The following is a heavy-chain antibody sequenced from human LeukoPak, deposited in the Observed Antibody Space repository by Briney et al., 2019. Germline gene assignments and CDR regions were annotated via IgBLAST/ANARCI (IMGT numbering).Heavy chain of an antibody. D-gene: IGHD2-2*01. CDR1: GFTFSSYA. V-gene: IGHV3-23*01. CDR2: ISGSGGST. J-gene: IGHJ3*02. CDR3: AKGGWGCSSTSCYADAFDI. Sequence: GGSLRLSCAASGFTFSSYAMSWVRQAPGKGLEWVSAISGSGGSTYYADSVKGRFTISRDNSKKTLYLQMNSLRAEDTAVYYCAKGGWGCSSTSCYADAFDIWGQGTMVTVSS.